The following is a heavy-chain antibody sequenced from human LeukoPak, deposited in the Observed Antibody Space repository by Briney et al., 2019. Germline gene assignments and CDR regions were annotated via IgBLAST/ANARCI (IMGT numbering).Heavy chain of an antibody. J-gene: IGHJ5*02. V-gene: IGHV4-4*07. Sequence: SETLSLTCTVSGGSISSYYWSWTRQPAGKGLEWIGRIYTSGSTNYNPSLKSRVTMSVDTSKNQFSLKLSSVTAADTAVYYCARIRYCSSTSCYAGVHWFDPWGQGTLVTVSS. CDR2: IYTSGST. CDR3: ARIRYCSSTSCYAGVHWFDP. D-gene: IGHD2-2*01. CDR1: GGSISSYY.